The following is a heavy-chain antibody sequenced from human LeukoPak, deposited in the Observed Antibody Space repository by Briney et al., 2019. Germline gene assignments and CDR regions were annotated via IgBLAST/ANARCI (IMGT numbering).Heavy chain of an antibody. J-gene: IGHJ4*02. D-gene: IGHD3-10*01. CDR1: GFTFSSYA. V-gene: IGHV3-23*01. CDR3: AKDRETLLWFGELSRALDY. CDR2: ISGSGGST. Sequence: GGSLRLSCAASGFTFSSYAMSWVRQAPGKGLEWVSAISGSGGSTYYADSVKGRFTISRDNSKNTLYLQMNSLRAEDTAVYYCAKDRETLLWFGELSRALDYWGQGTLVTVSS.